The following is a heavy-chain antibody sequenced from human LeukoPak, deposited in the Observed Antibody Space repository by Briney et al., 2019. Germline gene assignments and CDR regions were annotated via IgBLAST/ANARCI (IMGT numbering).Heavy chain of an antibody. D-gene: IGHD6-13*01. J-gene: IGHJ4*02. CDR3: TTDGGIAIRPLFDF. Sequence: GGSLTLSCAASGITFTRAWMGWVRQAPGKGLEWVGRIKSKTDSGTTDYDAPVRGRFTISTDSSKITSYLQMNNQKDDDTAVYYCTTDGGIAIRPLFDFWGQGTLVTVSS. V-gene: IGHV3-15*01. CDR2: IKSKTDSGTT. CDR1: GITFTRAW.